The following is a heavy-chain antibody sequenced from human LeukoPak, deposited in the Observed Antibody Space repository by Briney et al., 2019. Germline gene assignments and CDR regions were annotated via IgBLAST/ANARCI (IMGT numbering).Heavy chain of an antibody. CDR3: ARDRGWRSGGYYLYYFDF. CDR2: IKQDGGQI. V-gene: IGHV3-7*01. Sequence: GGSLRLSCAASEFTFSSYWMSWVRQAPGKGLEWVANIKQDGGQIYYLESVKGRFTVSRDNAKNSLYLQMNSLRAEDTAVYFCARDRGWRSGGYYLYYFDFWGQGTLVTVSS. D-gene: IGHD3-22*01. CDR1: EFTFSSYW. J-gene: IGHJ4*02.